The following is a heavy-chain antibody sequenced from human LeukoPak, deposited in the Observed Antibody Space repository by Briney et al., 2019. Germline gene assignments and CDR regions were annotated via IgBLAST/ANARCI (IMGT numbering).Heavy chain of an antibody. CDR3: ARAVAAEDAFDI. D-gene: IGHD6-13*01. CDR1: GYTFTSYD. CDR2: MNPNSGNT. V-gene: IGHV1-8*01. Sequence: GASVKVSCMASGYTFTSYDINWLRQASGQGLEWMGWMNPNSGNTGYAQKFQGRFTMTWDTSITTAYMELSSLRSEDTAVYYCARAVAAEDAFDIWGQGTMVTVSS. J-gene: IGHJ3*02.